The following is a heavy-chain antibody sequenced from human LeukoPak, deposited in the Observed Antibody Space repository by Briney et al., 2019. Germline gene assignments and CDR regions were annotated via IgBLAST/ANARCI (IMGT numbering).Heavy chain of an antibody. CDR3: ASFKWTDYYFDY. CDR2: TSGDGITT. D-gene: IGHD1-26*01. Sequence: GGSLRLSCAASGFTFHNYAIHWVRQAPGKGLEWVSLTSGDGITTYFADSVKGRFTISRDNSKSSLFLQMNSLRTEDTAVYYCASFKWTDYYFDYWGQGVLVTVSS. CDR1: GFTFHNYA. V-gene: IGHV3-43*02. J-gene: IGHJ4*02.